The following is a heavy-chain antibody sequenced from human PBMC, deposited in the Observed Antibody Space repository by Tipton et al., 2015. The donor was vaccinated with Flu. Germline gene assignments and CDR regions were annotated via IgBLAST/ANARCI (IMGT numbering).Heavy chain of an antibody. CDR1: GFTFSSYG. Sequence: QVQLVQSGGGVVQPGGSLRLSCAASGFTFSSYGMHWVRQAPGKGLEWVAVIRYDGSNKYYADSVKGRFTISRDNSKNTLYLQMNSLRAEDTAVYYCAKDDGDYYDSSGYYGYFDYWGQGTLVTVSS. D-gene: IGHD3-22*01. CDR3: AKDDGDYYDSSGYYGYFDY. V-gene: IGHV3-30*02. J-gene: IGHJ4*02. CDR2: IRYDGSNK.